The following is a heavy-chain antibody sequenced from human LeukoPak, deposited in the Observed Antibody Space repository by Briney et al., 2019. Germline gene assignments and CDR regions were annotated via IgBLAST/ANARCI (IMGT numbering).Heavy chain of an antibody. CDR2: IIPILSIA. V-gene: IGHV1-69*04. J-gene: IGHJ4*02. D-gene: IGHD3-10*01. Sequence: ASVKVSCKASGGTFSSYAISWVRQAPGQGLEWMGRIIPILSIANYAQKFQGRVTITADKSTSTAYMELSSLRSEDTAVYYCARDDMVRGTDYWGQGTLVTVSS. CDR3: ARDDMVRGTDY. CDR1: GGTFSSYA.